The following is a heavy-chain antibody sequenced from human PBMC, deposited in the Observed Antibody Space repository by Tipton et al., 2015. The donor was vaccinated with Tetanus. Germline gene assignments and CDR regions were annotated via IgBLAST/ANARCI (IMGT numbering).Heavy chain of an antibody. J-gene: IGHJ4*02. CDR1: GFTFTSYS. CDR2: ISYSSGTI. CDR3: ARDSTHRRDGYNDFDY. V-gene: IGHV3-48*02. Sequence: SLRLSCAASGFTFTSYSMNRVRQAPGKGLEWVSYISYSSGTIYYADSVQGRFTISRDNAKNSLYLQMNSLRDEDTAVYYCARDSTHRRDGYNDFDYWGQGTQVTVSS. D-gene: IGHD5-24*01.